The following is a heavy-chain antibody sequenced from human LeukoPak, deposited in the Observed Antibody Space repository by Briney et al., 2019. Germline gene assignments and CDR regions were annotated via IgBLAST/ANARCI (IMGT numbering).Heavy chain of an antibody. Sequence: ASVNVSCTASGYTFTGYYMHWVRQAPGQGLEWMGWINPNSGGTNYAQKFQGRVTMTRDTSISTAYMELSRLRSDDTAVYYCARGGYGDYPGRLDPWGQGTLVTVSS. J-gene: IGHJ5*02. V-gene: IGHV1-2*02. CDR1: GYTFTGYY. CDR2: INPNSGGT. CDR3: ARGGYGDYPGRLDP. D-gene: IGHD4-17*01.